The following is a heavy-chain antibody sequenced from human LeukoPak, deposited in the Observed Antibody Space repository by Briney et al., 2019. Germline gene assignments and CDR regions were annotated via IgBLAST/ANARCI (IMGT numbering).Heavy chain of an antibody. D-gene: IGHD1-26*01. J-gene: IGHJ4*02. CDR2: IHHGGNT. CDR1: GDSISNSNW. V-gene: IGHV4-4*02. Sequence: PSETLSLTCAVSGDSISNSNWWSLVRQPPGEGLEWIGEIHHGGNTNYNPSLQSRVTTSVDKSKNQFSLELTSVTAADTAVYYCARRILGTPYWFDCWGQGILVTVSS. CDR3: ARRILGTPYWFDC.